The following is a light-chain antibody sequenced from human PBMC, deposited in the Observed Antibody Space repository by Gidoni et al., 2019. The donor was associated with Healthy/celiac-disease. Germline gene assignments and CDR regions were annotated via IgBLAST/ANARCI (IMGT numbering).Light chain of an antibody. CDR3: QQSYSTPRT. CDR2: AAS. CDR1: QSSSSY. Sequence: QMTQSPYSLSSSVGDRGTSTCRASQSSSSYLNGYQRKPGKAPMLLIDAASRLQSGVPARFGGSGSGTDFTLTISSLHPEDFATYYCQQSYSTPRTFGEXTKVEI. J-gene: IGKJ4*01. V-gene: IGKV1-39*01.